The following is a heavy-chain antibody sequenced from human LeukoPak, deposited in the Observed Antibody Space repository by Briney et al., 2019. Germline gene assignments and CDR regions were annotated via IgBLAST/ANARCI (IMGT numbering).Heavy chain of an antibody. CDR1: RYTFTSYA. D-gene: IGHD4-17*01. J-gene: IGHJ4*02. CDR2: INAGNGNT. V-gene: IGHV1-3*01. Sequence: GASVKVSCKASRYTFTSYAMHWVRQAPGQRLEWMGWINAGNGNTKYSQKFQGRVTITRDTSASTAYMELSSLRSEDTAVYYCARGVGYGDYVGVFDYWGQGTLVTVSS. CDR3: ARGVGYGDYVGVFDY.